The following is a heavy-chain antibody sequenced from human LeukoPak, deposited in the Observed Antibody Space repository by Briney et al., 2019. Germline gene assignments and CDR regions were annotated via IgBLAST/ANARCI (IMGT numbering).Heavy chain of an antibody. CDR3: ARVDDFGYSYGSAY. CDR2: ISSSSTYI. Sequence: GGALRLSCAASGFTFNNYAMIWVRQAPGKGLEWVSSISSSSTYIYYADSMKGRFTISRDNAKKSLFLQMNSLIAEDTAVYYCARVDDFGYSYGSAYWGQGTLVTVSS. D-gene: IGHD5-18*01. V-gene: IGHV3-21*01. J-gene: IGHJ4*02. CDR1: GFTFNNYA.